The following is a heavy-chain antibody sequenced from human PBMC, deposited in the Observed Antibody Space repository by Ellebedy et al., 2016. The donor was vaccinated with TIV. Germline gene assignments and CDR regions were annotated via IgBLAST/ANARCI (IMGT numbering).Heavy chain of an antibody. D-gene: IGHD3-10*01. Sequence: GESLKISCAASGFTFSSYWMSWVRQAPGKGLEWVVNIKQDGSEKYYVDSVKGRFTISRDNAKNSLYLQMNSLRAEDTAVYYCARVDAITMVRGVLGYFDYWGQGTLVTVSS. CDR1: GFTFSSYW. V-gene: IGHV3-7*01. J-gene: IGHJ4*02. CDR3: ARVDAITMVRGVLGYFDY. CDR2: IKQDGSEK.